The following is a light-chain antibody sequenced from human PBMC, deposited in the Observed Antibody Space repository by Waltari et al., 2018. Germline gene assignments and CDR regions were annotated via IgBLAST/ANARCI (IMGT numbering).Light chain of an antibody. V-gene: IGKV1-39*01. CDR1: QSISSY. CDR2: AAS. J-gene: IGKJ1*01. CDR3: QQSYSTPRT. Sequence: DIQMTQSPSSLSASVGDRVTITCRASQSISSYLNWYQQNPGKAPKLLIYAASSLQSGVPSRFSGSGSDTDFTLTISSLQPEDFATYYCQQSYSTPRTFGQGTKVEIK.